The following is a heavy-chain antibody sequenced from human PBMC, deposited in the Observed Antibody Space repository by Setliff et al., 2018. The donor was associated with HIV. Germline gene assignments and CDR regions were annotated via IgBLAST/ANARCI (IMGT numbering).Heavy chain of an antibody. J-gene: IGHJ3*01. CDR3: ARHRIDISLLFVQDPGPFDL. CDR1: GYSFSNHW. Sequence: PGESLKISCTGSGYSFSNHWIGWVRQMPGRGREWVAIIYPQDSDTRYSPSFEGHVTISADTSRYTAYLQWRALRASDTAIYYCARHRIDISLLFVQDPGPFDLWGRGTMVTVSS. D-gene: IGHD3-10*01. CDR2: IYPQDSDT. V-gene: IGHV5-51*01.